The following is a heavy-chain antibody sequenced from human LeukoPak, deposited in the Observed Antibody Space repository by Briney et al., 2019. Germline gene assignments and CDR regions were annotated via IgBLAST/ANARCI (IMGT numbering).Heavy chain of an antibody. J-gene: IGHJ4*02. D-gene: IGHD5-12*01. V-gene: IGHV3-7*04. CDR3: ARDFGGYDPSGGSGFDY. CDR2: IKQDGSEK. Sequence: GSLSLSCAASGFTFSSYWMSWVRQAPGKGLEWVANIKQDGSEKYYVDSVKGRFTISRDNAKNSLYLQMNSLRAEDTAVYYCARDFGGYDPSGGSGFDYWGQGTLVTASS. CDR1: GFTFSSYW.